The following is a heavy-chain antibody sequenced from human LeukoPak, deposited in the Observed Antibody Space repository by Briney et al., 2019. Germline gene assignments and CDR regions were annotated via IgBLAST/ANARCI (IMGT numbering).Heavy chain of an antibody. CDR3: ARDLMGATAS. Sequence: PGGSLRLSCAASGFTLSDHYMDWVRQAPGKGLEWVSYISGSSTTIYYADSVKGRFTISRDNAKNSLYLQMNSLRDEDTAVYYCARDLMGATASWGQGTPVSVSS. D-gene: IGHD1-26*01. CDR2: ISGSSTTI. J-gene: IGHJ5*02. V-gene: IGHV3-48*02. CDR1: GFTLSDHY.